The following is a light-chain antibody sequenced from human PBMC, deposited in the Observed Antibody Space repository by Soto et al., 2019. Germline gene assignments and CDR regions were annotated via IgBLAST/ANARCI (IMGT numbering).Light chain of an antibody. CDR1: QSVSNNY. CDR3: LQHGTSPLT. V-gene: IGKV3-20*01. Sequence: EIVLTQSPGTLSLSPGERATLSCMAIQSVSNNYLAWYQQKPGQAPRILIYAASSWAAGTPERIGGSGSGTDFNLTISRLEPEDFAVYYCLQHGTSPLTFGQGTKLEIK. CDR2: AAS. J-gene: IGKJ2*01.